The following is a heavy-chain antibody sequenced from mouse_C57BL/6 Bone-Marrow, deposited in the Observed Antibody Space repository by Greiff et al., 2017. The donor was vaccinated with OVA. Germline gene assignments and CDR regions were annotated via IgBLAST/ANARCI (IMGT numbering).Heavy chain of an antibody. V-gene: IGHV3-5*01. Sequence: VQLKQSGPGLVKPSQTVFLTCTVTGISITTGNYRWSWIRQFPGNKLEWIGYIYYSGTITYNPSLTSRTTITRDTPKNQFFLEMNSVTAEDTATYYCARDRGSSYEGYFDVWGTGTTVTVSS. CDR2: IYYSGTI. CDR1: GISITTGNYR. CDR3: ARDRGSSYEGYFDV. D-gene: IGHD1-1*01. J-gene: IGHJ1*03.